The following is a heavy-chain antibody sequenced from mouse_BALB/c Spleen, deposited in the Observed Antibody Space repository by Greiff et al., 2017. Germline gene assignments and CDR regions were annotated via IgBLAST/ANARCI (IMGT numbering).Heavy chain of an antibody. CDR1: GFTFSSYA. CDR3: ARVWYRYDESGYYYAMDY. J-gene: IGHJ4*01. D-gene: IGHD2-14*01. Sequence: EVMLVESGGGLVKPGGSLKLSCAASGFTFSSYAMSWVRQTPEKRLEWVASISSGGSTYYPDSVKGRFTISRDNARNILYLQMSSLRSEDTAMYYCARVWYRYDESGYYYAMDYWGQGTSVTVSS. CDR2: ISSGGST. V-gene: IGHV5-6-5*01.